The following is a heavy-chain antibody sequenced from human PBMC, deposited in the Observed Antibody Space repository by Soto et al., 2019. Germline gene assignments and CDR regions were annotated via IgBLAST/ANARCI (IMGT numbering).Heavy chain of an antibody. CDR1: GGSISSSSYY. V-gene: IGHV4-39*01. D-gene: IGHD3-10*01. CDR2: IHYSGST. CDR3: ARRGSGSYSEY. J-gene: IGHJ4*02. Sequence: SETLSLTCTVSGGSISSSSYYWGWIRQPPGKGLEWIGSIHYSGSTYYNPSLKSRVTISVDTSKNQFSLKLSSVTAADTAVYYCARRGSGSYSEYWGQGTLVTVS.